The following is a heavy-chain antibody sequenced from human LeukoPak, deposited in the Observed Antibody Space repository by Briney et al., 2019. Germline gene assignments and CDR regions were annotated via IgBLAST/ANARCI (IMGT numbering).Heavy chain of an antibody. CDR1: GYTFNSYN. J-gene: IGHJ4*02. CDR3: ARDGIVGATYY. CDR2: INPSGGGT. D-gene: IGHD1-26*01. Sequence: ASVKVSCKASGYTFNSYNMHWVRQAPGQGLEWMGIINPSGGGTSYAQKFQGRVTMTRDTSTSTVYMELSSLRSEDTAVYYCARDGIVGATYYWGQGTLVTVSS. V-gene: IGHV1-46*02.